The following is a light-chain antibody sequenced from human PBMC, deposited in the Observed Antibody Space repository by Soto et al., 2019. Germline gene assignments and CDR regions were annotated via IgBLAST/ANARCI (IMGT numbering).Light chain of an antibody. J-gene: IGLJ3*02. CDR1: TSDVGGYNY. Sequence: QSALTQPASVSGSPGQSITISCTGTTSDVGGYNYVSWYQQHPGKAPKLLIYTVSNRPSGVSNRFSGSKSGYTASLTISGLQAEDEADYYCSSYTSSATRVFGGGTKLTVL. CDR2: TVS. V-gene: IGLV2-14*01. CDR3: SSYTSSATRV.